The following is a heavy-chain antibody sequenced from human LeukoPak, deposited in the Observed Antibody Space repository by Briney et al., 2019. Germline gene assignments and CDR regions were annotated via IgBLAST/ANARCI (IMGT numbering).Heavy chain of an antibody. CDR1: GVSVSSYY. J-gene: IGHJ5*02. CDR2: IYTSGST. D-gene: IGHD3-22*01. V-gene: IGHV4-4*07. Sequence: SETLSLTCTVSGVSVSSYYWSWIRQPAGKGLEWIGRIYTSGSTNYNPSLKSRVTMSVDTSKNQFSLKLSSVTAADTAVYYCARVGYYDSEGWFDPWGQGTLVTVSS. CDR3: ARVGYYDSEGWFDP.